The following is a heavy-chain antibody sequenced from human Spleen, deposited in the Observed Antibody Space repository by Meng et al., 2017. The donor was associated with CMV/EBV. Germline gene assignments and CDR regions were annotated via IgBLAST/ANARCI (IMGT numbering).Heavy chain of an antibody. D-gene: IGHD1-26*01. Sequence: CTVSGGSISSGGYYWRWIRQHPGKGLEWIGYIYYSGSTYYNPSLKSRVTISVDTSKKQFSLKLSSVTAADTAVYYCARDVSSATRFDPWGQGTLVTVSS. CDR2: IYYSGST. CDR3: ARDVSSATRFDP. V-gene: IGHV4-31*03. CDR1: GGSISSGGYY. J-gene: IGHJ5*02.